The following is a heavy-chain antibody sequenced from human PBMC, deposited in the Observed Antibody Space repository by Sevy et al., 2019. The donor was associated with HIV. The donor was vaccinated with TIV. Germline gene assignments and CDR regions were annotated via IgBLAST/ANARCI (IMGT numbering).Heavy chain of an antibody. CDR2: ISSDGNNK. CDR1: GFTFSTYG. CDR3: AKDRGSYGSGSLLDY. D-gene: IGHD3-10*01. J-gene: IGHJ4*02. V-gene: IGHV3-30*18. Sequence: GGSLRLSCAASGFTFSTYGMHWVRQAPGKGLEWVTVISSDGNNKYYADSVKGRFTISRDSSKNTLYLQMNSLRAEDTAVYYRAKDRGSYGSGSLLDYWGQGTLVTVSS.